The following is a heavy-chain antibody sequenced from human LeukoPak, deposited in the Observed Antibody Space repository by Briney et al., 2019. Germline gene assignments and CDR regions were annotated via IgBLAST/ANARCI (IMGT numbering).Heavy chain of an antibody. CDR2: IYYSGST. CDR1: GGSISSGGYY. CDR3: AREDGTVVPIAFDI. Sequence: SQTLSLTCTVSGGSISSGGYYWSWIRQHPGKGLEWIGYIYYSGSTYYNPSLKSRVTISVDTSKNQFSLKLSSVTAADTAVYYCAREDGTVVPIAFDIWGQGTMVTVSS. V-gene: IGHV4-31*03. D-gene: IGHD4-23*01. J-gene: IGHJ3*02.